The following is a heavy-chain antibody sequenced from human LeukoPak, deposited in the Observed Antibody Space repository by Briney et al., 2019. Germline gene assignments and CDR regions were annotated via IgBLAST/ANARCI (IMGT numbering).Heavy chain of an antibody. J-gene: IGHJ4*02. Sequence: PSETLSLTCTVSGGSISSYYWSWIRQPPGKGLEWIGYIYYSGSTNYNPSLKSRVTISVDTSKNQFSLKLSSVTAADTAVYYCARSMVRGVIADIPRSKWGQGTLVTVSS. CDR2: IYYSGST. CDR3: ARSMVRGVIADIPRSK. V-gene: IGHV4-59*01. D-gene: IGHD3-10*01. CDR1: GGSISSYY.